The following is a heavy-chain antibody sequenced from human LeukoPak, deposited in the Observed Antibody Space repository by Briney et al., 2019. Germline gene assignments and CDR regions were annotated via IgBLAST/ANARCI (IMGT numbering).Heavy chain of an antibody. J-gene: IGHJ4*02. V-gene: IGHV3-21*01. CDR1: GFTFSSYS. CDR2: ISSGANYI. Sequence: GGSLRLSCAASGFTFSSYSMNWVRQAPGKGLEWVSSISSGANYIYYADSVKGRFTISRDNAKNSLFLQMNSLRAEGTAVYYCARDRSSYSSSWYLDYWGQGTLVTVSS. D-gene: IGHD6-13*01. CDR3: ARDRSSYSSSWYLDY.